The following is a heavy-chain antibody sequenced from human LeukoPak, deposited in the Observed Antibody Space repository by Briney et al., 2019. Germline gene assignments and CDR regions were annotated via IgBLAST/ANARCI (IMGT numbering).Heavy chain of an antibody. J-gene: IGHJ4*02. CDR2: IHTSGST. CDR1: GGSITSYY. Sequence: SETLSLTCTVSGGSITSYYWTYIRQPAGKGLEWIGRIHTSGSTNYNPSLKSRVTMSVDTSKNQFSLNLSSVTAADTAVYYCARVQLTTVTGYFDYWGQGTLVTVSS. CDR3: ARVQLTTVTGYFDY. V-gene: IGHV4-4*07. D-gene: IGHD4-17*01.